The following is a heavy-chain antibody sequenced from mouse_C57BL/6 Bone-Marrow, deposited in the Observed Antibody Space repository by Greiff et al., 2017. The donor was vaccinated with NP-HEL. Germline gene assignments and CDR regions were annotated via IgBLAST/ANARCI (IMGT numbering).Heavy chain of an antibody. D-gene: IGHD1-1*01. CDR1: GFTFSSYA. V-gene: IGHV5-4*01. CDR3: ARAPLHYYGSSYGYAMDY. CDR2: ISDGGSYT. J-gene: IGHJ4*01. Sequence: QLKESGGGLVKPGGSLKLSCAASGFTFSSYAMSWVRQTPEKRLEWVATISDGGSYTYYPDNVKGRFTISRDNAKNNLYLQMSHLKSEDTAMYYCARAPLHYYGSSYGYAMDYWGQGTSVTVSS.